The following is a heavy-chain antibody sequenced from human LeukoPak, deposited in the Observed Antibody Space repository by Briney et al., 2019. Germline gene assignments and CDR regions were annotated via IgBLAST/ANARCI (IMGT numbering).Heavy chain of an antibody. D-gene: IGHD1-20*01. V-gene: IGHV3-23*01. J-gene: IGHJ4*02. Sequence: GGSLRLSCAASGFTFSNYAMSWVRQAPGKGLEWVSGITGSGGSTNYADSVKGRFTISRDSSKNTLYLQMNSLRVEDTAVYYCARGRYNWTFWGQGTLVTVSS. CDR1: GFTFSNYA. CDR3: ARGRYNWTF. CDR2: ITGSGGST.